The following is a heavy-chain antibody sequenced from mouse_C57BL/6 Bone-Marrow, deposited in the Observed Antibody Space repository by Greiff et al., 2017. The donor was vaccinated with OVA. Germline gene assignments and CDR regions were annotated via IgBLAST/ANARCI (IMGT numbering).Heavy chain of an antibody. V-gene: IGHV1-20*01. D-gene: IGHD2-1*01. CDR1: GYSFTGYF. Sequence: EVQLQEPGPELVKPGASVKLSCKASGYSFTGYFMNWVMQSPGQGLEWIGSINPSNSDTFYNQKFKGKATLTVDKSSSTADMQLRSLTSEDSAVDYCARDGNYLYAMDYWGQGTSVTVSS. J-gene: IGHJ4*01. CDR3: ARDGNYLYAMDY. CDR2: INPSNSDT.